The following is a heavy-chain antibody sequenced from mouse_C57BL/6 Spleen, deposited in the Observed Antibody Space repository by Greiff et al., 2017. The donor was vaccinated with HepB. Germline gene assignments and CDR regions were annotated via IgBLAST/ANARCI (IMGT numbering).Heavy chain of an antibody. J-gene: IGHJ4*01. Sequence: QVQLQQSGPELVKPGASVKISCKASGYAFSSSWMNWVKQRPGKGLEWIGRIYPGDGDTNYNGKFKGKATLTADKSSSTAYMQLSSLTSEDSAVCFCAREETVGYYAMDYWGQGTTVTVSS. CDR1: GYAFSSSW. CDR2: IYPGDGDT. CDR3: AREETVGYYAMDY. V-gene: IGHV1-82*01.